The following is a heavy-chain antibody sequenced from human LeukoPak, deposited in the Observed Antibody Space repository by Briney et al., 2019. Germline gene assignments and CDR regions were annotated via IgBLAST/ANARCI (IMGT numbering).Heavy chain of an antibody. CDR3: ARDKNGYDFFDY. CDR1: GGSISSGGYY. V-gene: IGHV4-31*03. D-gene: IGHD5-12*01. CDR2: IYHSGST. Sequence: KSSETPSLTCTVSGGSISSGGYYWSWIRQHPGKGLEWIGYIYHSGSTYYNPSLKSRVTISVDTSKNQFSLKLSSVTAADTAVYYCARDKNGYDFFDYWGQGTLVTVSS. J-gene: IGHJ4*02.